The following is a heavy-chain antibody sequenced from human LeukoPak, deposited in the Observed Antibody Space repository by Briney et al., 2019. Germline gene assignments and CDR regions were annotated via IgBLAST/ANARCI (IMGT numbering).Heavy chain of an antibody. CDR1: GFTFRDYY. D-gene: IGHD1-20*01. V-gene: IGHV3-23*01. J-gene: IGHJ4*02. CDR2: ISGSGGST. Sequence: GVSLRLSCAASGFTFRDYYMSWIRQATGKGLEGVTAISGSGGSTYYADSVKGRFTISRDNSKKTLYLQMTRLRAEDTAVYYCAKNGVTGPHLYFEYWGQGALVAVSS. CDR3: AKNGVTGPHLYFEY.